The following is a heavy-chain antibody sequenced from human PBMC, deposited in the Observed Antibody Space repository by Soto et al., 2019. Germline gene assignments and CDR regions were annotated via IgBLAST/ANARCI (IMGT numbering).Heavy chain of an antibody. CDR2: ISGSGDST. J-gene: IGHJ6*02. CDR1: GFTFSSYA. CDR3: AKGRDGAAAGPTKFYGMDV. Sequence: EVQLLESGGGLVQPGGSLRLSCAASGFTFSSYAMSWVRQAPGKGLEWVSVISGSGDSTYYADSVRGRFTISRDNSKNTLYLQMNSLRAEDTAVYYCAKGRDGAAAGPTKFYGMDVWGQGTTVTVS. D-gene: IGHD6-13*01. V-gene: IGHV3-23*01.